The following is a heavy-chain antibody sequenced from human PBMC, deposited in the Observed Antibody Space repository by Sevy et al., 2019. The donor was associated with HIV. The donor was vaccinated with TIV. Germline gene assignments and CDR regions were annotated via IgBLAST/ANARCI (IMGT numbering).Heavy chain of an antibody. J-gene: IGHJ6*02. CDR3: AKSTVTTFRDYYYYYGMDV. Sequence: ASMKVSCKASGYTFTSYGISWVRQAPGQGLEWMGWISAYNGNTNYAQKLQGRVTMTTDTSTSTAYMELRSLRSDDTAVYYCAKSTVTTFRDYYYYYGMDVWGQGTTVTVSS. V-gene: IGHV1-18*01. CDR2: ISAYNGNT. CDR1: GYTFTSYG. D-gene: IGHD4-17*01.